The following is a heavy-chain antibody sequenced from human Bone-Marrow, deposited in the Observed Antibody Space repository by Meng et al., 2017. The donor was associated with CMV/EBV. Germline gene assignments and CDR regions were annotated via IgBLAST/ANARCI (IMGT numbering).Heavy chain of an antibody. CDR1: GFTFSSYA. CDR3: AKSLRITMIVVATYYFDY. V-gene: IGHV3-23*01. Sequence: GESLKISCAASGFTFSSYAMSWVRQAPGKGLEWVSAIGGSGGSTYYADSVKGRFTISRDNSKNTLYLQMNSLRAEDTAVYYCAKSLRITMIVVATYYFDYWGQGTLVTVSS. CDR2: IGGSGGST. D-gene: IGHD3-22*01. J-gene: IGHJ4*02.